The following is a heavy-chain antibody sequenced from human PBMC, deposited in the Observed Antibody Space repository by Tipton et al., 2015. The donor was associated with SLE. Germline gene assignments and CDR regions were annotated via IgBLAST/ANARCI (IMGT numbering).Heavy chain of an antibody. CDR1: GGSISSYY. J-gene: IGHJ4*02. CDR3: ARAGYSSSWYPDY. V-gene: IGHV4-59*12. D-gene: IGHD6-13*01. Sequence: TLSLTCTVSGGSISSYYWSWIRQPPGKGLEWIGYIYYSGSTNYNPSLKSRVTISVDTSKNQFSLKLRSVTAADTAVYYCARAGYSSSWYPDYWGQGTLVTVSS. CDR2: IYYSGST.